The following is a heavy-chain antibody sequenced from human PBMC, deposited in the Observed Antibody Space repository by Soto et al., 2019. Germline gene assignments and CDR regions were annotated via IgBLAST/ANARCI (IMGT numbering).Heavy chain of an antibody. CDR3: AHRGYMYGNWDHGYFDY. D-gene: IGHD5-18*01. V-gene: IGHV2-5*02. CDR2: IYWDDDK. J-gene: IGHJ4*02. CDR1: GFSLTTSGVG. Sequence: QITLKESGPTRVRPTQTLALTCTFSGFSLTTSGVGGGWIRKTPGKALEWLAVIYWDDDKRYSPSLKSSLTITKDTSKNQVVLTMADMDPVDTATYFCAHRGYMYGNWDHGYFDYWGQGTLVTVSS.